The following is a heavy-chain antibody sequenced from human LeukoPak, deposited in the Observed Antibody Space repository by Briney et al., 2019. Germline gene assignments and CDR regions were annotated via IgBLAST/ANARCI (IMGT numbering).Heavy chain of an antibody. Sequence: GGSLRLSCEASGFTFNTYAMNWIRQAPGKGLEWVSAISDSGGSTYYADSVKGRFTISRGNSKNTVYLQIHRLRAEDTAVYYCAKGKGSSSSSIDWWGQGTLVTVSS. D-gene: IGHD2-15*01. V-gene: IGHV3-23*01. CDR1: GFTFNTYA. CDR3: AKGKGSSSSSIDW. J-gene: IGHJ4*02. CDR2: ISDSGGST.